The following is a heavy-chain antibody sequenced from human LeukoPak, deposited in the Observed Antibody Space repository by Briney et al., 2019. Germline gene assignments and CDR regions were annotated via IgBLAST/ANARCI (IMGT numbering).Heavy chain of an antibody. J-gene: IGHJ4*02. CDR2: ISSSSSYI. CDR1: GFTFSSYS. CDR3: ARFSDTAMVIDY. V-gene: IGHV3-21*01. D-gene: IGHD5-18*01. Sequence: GGSLRLSCAASGFTFSSYSMNWVRQAPAKGLGWVSSISSSSSYIYYADSVKGRLTISRDNAKNSLYLQMNSLRAEDTAVYFCARFSDTAMVIDYCGQGTLVTVSS.